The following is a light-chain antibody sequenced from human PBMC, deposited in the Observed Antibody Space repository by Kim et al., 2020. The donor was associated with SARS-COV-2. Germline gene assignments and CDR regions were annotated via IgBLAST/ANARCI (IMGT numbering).Light chain of an antibody. CDR1: TSDVGGSNY. J-gene: IGLJ2*01. CDR2: DVN. V-gene: IGLV2-11*01. CDR3: CSYAGTYSLI. Sequence: QSALTQPRSVSGSPGQSVTISCIGSTSDVGGSNYVSWYQHHPGKAPKLMIYDVNKRPSGVPDRFSGSKSGNTASLTISGLQAEDEADYFCCSYAGTYSLIFGGGTKLTVL.